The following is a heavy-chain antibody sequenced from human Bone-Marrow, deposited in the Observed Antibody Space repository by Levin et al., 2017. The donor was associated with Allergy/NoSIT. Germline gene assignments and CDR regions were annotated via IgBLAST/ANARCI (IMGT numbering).Heavy chain of an antibody. CDR2: FDPEDGET. Sequence: PGESLKISCKVSGYTLTEISMHWVRQTPGKGLEWMGGFDPEDGETVYAQKFQGRVIMTEDTSTETAYMELSSLKSDDTGVYYCATKGNILNIFRGGTSPRGGMDVWGQGTTVTVS. CDR1: GYTLTEIS. V-gene: IGHV1-24*01. J-gene: IGHJ6*02. CDR3: ATKGNILNIFRGGTSPRGGMDV. D-gene: IGHD3-10*01.